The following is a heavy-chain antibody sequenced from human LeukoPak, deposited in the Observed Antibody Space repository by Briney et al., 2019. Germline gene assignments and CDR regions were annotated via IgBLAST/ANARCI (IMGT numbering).Heavy chain of an antibody. CDR2: IYPGDSDT. Sequence: GESLKISCKGSGYSSTSYWIGWVRQMPGKGLEWMGIIYPGDSDTRYSPSFQGQVTISADKSISTAYLQWSSLKASDTAMYYYARPAAAGIGWFDPWGQGTLVTVSS. CDR1: GYSSTSYW. D-gene: IGHD6-13*01. J-gene: IGHJ5*02. CDR3: ARPAAAGIGWFDP. V-gene: IGHV5-51*01.